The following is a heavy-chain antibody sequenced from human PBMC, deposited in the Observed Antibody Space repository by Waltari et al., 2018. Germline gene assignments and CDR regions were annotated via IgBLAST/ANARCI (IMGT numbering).Heavy chain of an antibody. CDR3: ARDYLLATVTTWGYYYYGMDV. CDR2: INHSGST. V-gene: IGHV4-34*01. D-gene: IGHD4-4*01. Sequence: QVQLQQWGAGLLKPSETLSLTCAVYGGSFSGYYWSWNRQPPGKGLEWIGEINHSGSTNYNPSLKSRVTISVDTSKNQFSLKLSSVTAADTAVYYCARDYLLATVTTWGYYYYGMDVWGQGTTVTVSS. J-gene: IGHJ6*02. CDR1: GGSFSGYY.